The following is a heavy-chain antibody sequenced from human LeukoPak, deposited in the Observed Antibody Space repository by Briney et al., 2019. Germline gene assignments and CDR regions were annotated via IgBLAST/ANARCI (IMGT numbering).Heavy chain of an antibody. CDR2: IYSGGST. J-gene: IGHJ4*02. CDR3: AREDYDIDY. V-gene: IGHV3-66*01. Sequence: PGGSLRLSCAASGXTVSSNYVSWVRQAPGKGLEWVSVIYSGGSTYYADSVKGRFTISRDNSKNTLYLQMNSLRAEDTAVYYCAREDYDIDYWGQGTLVTVSS. D-gene: IGHD3-22*01. CDR1: GXTVSSNY.